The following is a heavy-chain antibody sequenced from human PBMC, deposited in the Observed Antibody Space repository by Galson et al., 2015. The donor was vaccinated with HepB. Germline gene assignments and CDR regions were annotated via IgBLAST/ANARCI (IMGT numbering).Heavy chain of an antibody. CDR2: FDPEEGET. J-gene: IGHJ6*02. CDR1: GYTLTELS. CDR3: ATVYGSGTTYYYWYGLDV. V-gene: IGHV1-24*01. Sequence: SVKVSCKVSGYTLTELSMHWVRQAPGKGLEWMGGFDPEEGETVYAQKFQGRVTMTEDTSTDTAHMELSSLTSEDTAVYYCATVYGSGTTYYYWYGLDVWGQGTTVTVSS. D-gene: IGHD3-10*01.